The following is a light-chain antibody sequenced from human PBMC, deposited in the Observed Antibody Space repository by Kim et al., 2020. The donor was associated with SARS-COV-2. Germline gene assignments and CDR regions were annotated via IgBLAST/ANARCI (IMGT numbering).Light chain of an antibody. V-gene: IGKV3-20*01. CDR3: QHYHNSPGT. CDR2: GAS. Sequence: GEGATLSCRASQSVWSSSFVWYQQKPGQAPRLLIYGASSRATGIPDRFSGRGSATDFTLTISRLEPEDFAVYYCQHYHNSPGTFGQGTKVDIK. J-gene: IGKJ1*01. CDR1: QSVWSSS.